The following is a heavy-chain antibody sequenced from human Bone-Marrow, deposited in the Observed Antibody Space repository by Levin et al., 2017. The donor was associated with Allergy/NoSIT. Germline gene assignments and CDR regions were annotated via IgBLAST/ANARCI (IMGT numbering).Heavy chain of an antibody. Sequence: LGESLKISCVASGFSFSNYAIHWVRQAPGRGLEWVAVIAYDGHYKNYVDSVQGRFTISRDNSKNTVYLQMNSLRLDDTAVYFCAKEEVAFDYWGQGALVIVSS. D-gene: IGHD2-15*01. CDR3: AKEEVAFDY. CDR1: GFSFSNYA. CDR2: IAYDGHYK. J-gene: IGHJ4*02. V-gene: IGHV3-30*18.